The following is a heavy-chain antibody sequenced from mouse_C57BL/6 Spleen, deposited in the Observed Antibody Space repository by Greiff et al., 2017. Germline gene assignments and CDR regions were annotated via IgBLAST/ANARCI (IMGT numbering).Heavy chain of an antibody. CDR3: TRKKDYNDNYPYYFDY. CDR1: GYTFTDYE. V-gene: IGHV1-15*01. D-gene: IGHD2-1*01. Sequence: QVQLQQSGAELVRPGASVTLSCKASGYTFTDYEMHWVKQTPVHGLEWIGAIDPETGGTAYNQKFKGKAILTADKSSSPAYMELRSLTSEDSAVYYCTRKKDYNDNYPYYFDYWGQGTTLTVSS. CDR2: IDPETGGT. J-gene: IGHJ2*01.